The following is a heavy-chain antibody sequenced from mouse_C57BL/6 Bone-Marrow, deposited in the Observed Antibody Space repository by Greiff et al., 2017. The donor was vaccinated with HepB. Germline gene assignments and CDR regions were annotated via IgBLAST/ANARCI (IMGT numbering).Heavy chain of an antibody. CDR3: ARGYYGSKDY. CDR2: INPSSGYT. Sequence: VQLQQSGAELARPGASVKMSCKASGYTFTSYTMHWVKQRPGQGLEWIGYINPSSGYTKYNQKFKDKATLTADKSSRTAYMQLSSLTSEDSAVYYCARGYYGSKDYWGQGATLTVSS. CDR1: GYTFTSYT. D-gene: IGHD1-1*01. V-gene: IGHV1-4*01. J-gene: IGHJ2*01.